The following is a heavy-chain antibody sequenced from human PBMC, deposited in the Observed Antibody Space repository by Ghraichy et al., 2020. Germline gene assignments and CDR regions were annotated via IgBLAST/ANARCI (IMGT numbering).Heavy chain of an antibody. V-gene: IGHV4-59*01. J-gene: IGHJ4*02. CDR1: GGSISNYY. D-gene: IGHD6-13*01. Sequence: SETLSLTCIVSGGSISNYYWSWIRQPPGKGLEWIGYVYYSGSTTYNPSLKTRVTISVDTSKSQFSLKLRSVTAADTAVYYCARTPRIAAAGIDSWGQGTLVTVSS. CDR3: ARTPRIAAAGIDS. CDR2: VYYSGST.